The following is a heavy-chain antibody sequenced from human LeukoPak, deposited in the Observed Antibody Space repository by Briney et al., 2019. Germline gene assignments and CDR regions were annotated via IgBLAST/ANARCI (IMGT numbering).Heavy chain of an antibody. CDR3: ARDLQPRTFFDY. J-gene: IGHJ4*02. V-gene: IGHV3-30-3*01. CDR1: GFTSSSYA. CDR2: ISYDGSNK. D-gene: IGHD5-18*01. Sequence: SGRSLRLSCAASGFTSSSYAMHWVRQAPGKGLEWVAVISYDGSNKYYADSVKGRFTISRDNSKNTLYLQMNSLRAEDTAVYYCARDLQPRTFFDYWGQGTLVTVSS.